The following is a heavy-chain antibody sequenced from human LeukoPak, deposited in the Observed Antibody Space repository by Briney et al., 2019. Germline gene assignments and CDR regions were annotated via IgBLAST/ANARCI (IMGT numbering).Heavy chain of an antibody. CDR1: GGSISSYY. J-gene: IGHJ6*02. V-gene: IGHV4-4*07. D-gene: IGHD4-23*01. CDR3: ARGPQRGYGGNPYPYYYYGMDV. Sequence: PSETLSLTCTVSGGSISSYYWSWIRQPAGKGLEWIGRIYTSGSTNYNPSLKSRVTISVDTSKNQFSLKLSSVTAADTAVYYCARGPQRGYGGNPYPYYYYGMDVWGQGTTVTVSS. CDR2: IYTSGST.